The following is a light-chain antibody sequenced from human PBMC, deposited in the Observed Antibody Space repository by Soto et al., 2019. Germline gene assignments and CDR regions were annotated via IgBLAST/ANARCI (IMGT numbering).Light chain of an antibody. J-gene: IGKJ1*01. CDR2: EVS. CDR3: LQNKQVSLT. CDR1: QSLLHSDGKTY. V-gene: IGKV2D-29*01. Sequence: IVLTQTPLSLSVTPVQPASISCKSSQSLLHSDGKTYLYWYLQRPGKPPQLLIYEVSNRFSGVPDRFSGSGSGTDFTLGISRVEAEDVGIYSCLQNKQVSLTFGHGTKVDI.